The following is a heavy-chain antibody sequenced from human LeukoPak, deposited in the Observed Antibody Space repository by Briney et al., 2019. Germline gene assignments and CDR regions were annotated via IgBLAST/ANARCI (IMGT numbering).Heavy chain of an antibody. V-gene: IGHV1-24*01. CDR3: AGLKITMVRGVIIQNFDY. CDR2: FDPEEGEI. D-gene: IGHD3-10*01. CDR1: GYTLTELS. J-gene: IGHJ4*02. Sequence: ASVRVSCKVSGYTLTELSMHWVRQAPGKGLEWMGGFDPEEGEIIYAQKFQGRVTITRDTSASTAYMELSGLRSEDTAVYYCAGLKITMVRGVIIQNFDYWGQGTLVTVSS.